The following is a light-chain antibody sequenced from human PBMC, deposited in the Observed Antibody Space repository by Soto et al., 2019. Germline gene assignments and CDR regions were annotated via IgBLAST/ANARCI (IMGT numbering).Light chain of an antibody. J-gene: IGKJ1*01. Sequence: EIVLTQSPGTLSLSPGERAILSCRASQSVSKYLAWYQQKLGQAPRVLIYGASSRATGIPDRFSGSGSGTDFTLTISRLEPEDFAVYYCQHYSSSPWTFGQGTKVEIK. CDR2: GAS. CDR3: QHYSSSPWT. V-gene: IGKV3-20*01. CDR1: QSVSKY.